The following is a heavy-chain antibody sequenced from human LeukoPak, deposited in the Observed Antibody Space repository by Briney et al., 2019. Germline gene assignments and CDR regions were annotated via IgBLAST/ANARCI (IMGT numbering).Heavy chain of an antibody. CDR3: ARDNGPGPSDYFDY. Sequence: GSLRLSCAASGFTFSSYSMNWVRQAPGKGLEWVSSISSSSSYIYYADSVKGRFTISRDNAKNSLYLQMNSLRAEDTAVYYCARDNGPGPSDYFDYWGQGTLVTVSS. D-gene: IGHD3-10*01. V-gene: IGHV3-21*01. J-gene: IGHJ4*02. CDR2: ISSSSSYI. CDR1: GFTFSSYS.